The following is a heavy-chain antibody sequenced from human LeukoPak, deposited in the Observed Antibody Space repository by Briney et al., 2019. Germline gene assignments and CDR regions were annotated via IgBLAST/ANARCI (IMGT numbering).Heavy chain of an antibody. D-gene: IGHD2-21*01. CDR1: GGTFSSYA. CDR2: IIPILGIA. CDR3: ARDPSYVVVDAFDI. Sequence: SVKVSCKASGGTFSSYAISWVRQAPGQGLEWMGRIIPILGIANYAQKFQGRVTITADKSTSTAYMELSSLRSEDTAVYYCARDPSYVVVDAFDIWGQGTMVTVSS. J-gene: IGHJ3*02. V-gene: IGHV1-69*04.